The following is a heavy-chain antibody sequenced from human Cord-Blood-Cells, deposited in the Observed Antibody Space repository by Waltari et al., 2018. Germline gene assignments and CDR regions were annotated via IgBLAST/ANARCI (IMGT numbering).Heavy chain of an antibody. J-gene: IGHJ3*02. CDR1: GYTFTSYD. CDR3: ARRYYDFWSGYYDAFDI. Sequence: QVQLVQAGAEVKKPGASVKVSCKASGYTFTSYDLHWVRQAHGQGLEWMGWMNPNSGNTGYAQKFQGRVTMTRNTSISTAYMELSSLRSEDTAVYYCARRYYDFWSGYYDAFDIWGQGTMVTVSS. D-gene: IGHD3-3*01. CDR2: MNPNSGNT. V-gene: IGHV1-8*01.